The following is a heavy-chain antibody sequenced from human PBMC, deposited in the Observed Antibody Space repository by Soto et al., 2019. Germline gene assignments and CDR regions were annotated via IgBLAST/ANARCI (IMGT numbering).Heavy chain of an antibody. CDR3: ARCPAWFGGSDDYIWGSYRSGDYYYMDV. CDR2: IYHSGST. V-gene: IGHV4-4*02. J-gene: IGHJ6*03. CDR1: SGSISSSNW. Sequence: SETLSLTCAVPSGSISSSNWWSWVRQPPGKGLEWIGEIYHSGSTNYNPSLKSRVTISVDKSKNQFSLKLSSVTAADTAVYYCARCPAWFGGSDDYIWGSYRSGDYYYMDVWGKGTTVTVSS. D-gene: IGHD3-16*02.